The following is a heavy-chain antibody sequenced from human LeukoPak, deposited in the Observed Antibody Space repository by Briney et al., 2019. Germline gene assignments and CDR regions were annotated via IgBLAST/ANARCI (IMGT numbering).Heavy chain of an antibody. Sequence: GGSLRLSCAASGFTVSSNYMSWVRQAPGKGLEWVSVIYSGGSTYYADSVKGRFTISRDNSKNTLYLQMNSLRAEDTAVYYCARDGIVGAIGYYYYGMDVWGQGTTVTVSS. J-gene: IGHJ6*02. CDR3: ARDGIVGAIGYYYYGMDV. D-gene: IGHD1-26*01. CDR2: IYSGGST. CDR1: GFTVSSNY. V-gene: IGHV3-66*01.